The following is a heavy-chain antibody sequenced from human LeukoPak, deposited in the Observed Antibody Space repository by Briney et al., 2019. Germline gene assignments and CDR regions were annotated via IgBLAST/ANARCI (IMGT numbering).Heavy chain of an antibody. J-gene: IGHJ4*02. V-gene: IGHV3-21*01. CDR1: GFTFSSYA. Sequence: PGGSLRLSCAASGFTFSSYAMSWVRQAPGKGLEWVSSISSSSSYIYYADSVKGRFTISRDNAKNSLYLQMNSLRAEDTAVYYCASEAVAAADYVYYFDYWGQGTLVTVSS. CDR2: ISSSSSYI. D-gene: IGHD6-13*01. CDR3: ASEAVAAADYVYYFDY.